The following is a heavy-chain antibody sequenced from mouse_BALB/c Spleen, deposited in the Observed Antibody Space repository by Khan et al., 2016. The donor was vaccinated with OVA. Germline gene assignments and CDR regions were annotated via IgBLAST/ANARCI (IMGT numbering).Heavy chain of an antibody. CDR3: GRVEYSGTIDS. CDR2: INTYTGEP. J-gene: IGHJ4*01. V-gene: IGHV9-3-1*01. D-gene: IGHD2-10*02. Sequence: QIQLVQSGPEVKKPGETVKISCKASGYPFTNFGMNWVRQAPGKGLKWMGWINTYTGEPTYNHDFKGRFAFSLETSASTAYLQINNLKNEDTATYFCGRVEYSGTIDSWGQGTSVTVSS. CDR1: GYPFTNFG.